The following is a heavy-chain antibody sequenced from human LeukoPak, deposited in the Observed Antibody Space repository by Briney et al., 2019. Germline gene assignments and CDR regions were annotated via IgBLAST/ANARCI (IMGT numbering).Heavy chain of an antibody. CDR3: ARAPYFDWLLYPSPFFDY. V-gene: IGHV4-61*01. J-gene: IGHJ4*02. CDR2: IYYSGST. CDR1: GGSASSGSYY. Sequence: PSETLSLTCTVSGGSASSGSYYWSWIRQPPGKGLEWIGYIYYSGSTNYNPSLKSRVTISVDTSKKQFSLNLSSVTAADTAVYYCARAPYFDWLLYPSPFFDYWGQGTLVTVSS. D-gene: IGHD3-9*01.